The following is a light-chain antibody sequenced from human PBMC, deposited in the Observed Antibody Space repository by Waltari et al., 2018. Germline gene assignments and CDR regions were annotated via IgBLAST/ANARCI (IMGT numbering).Light chain of an antibody. CDR2: GAS. V-gene: IGKV3-20*01. CDR3: QKYGTLPAT. J-gene: IGKJ1*01. CDR1: QSVSRW. Sequence: EIVLTQSPGTLSLSPGERATLACRASQSVSRWLAWYQQNPGQPPRLLIYGASSRANGNPDRFSGSGSGTDFSLTISRLEPEDSAVYYCQKYGTLPATFGQGTKVEVK.